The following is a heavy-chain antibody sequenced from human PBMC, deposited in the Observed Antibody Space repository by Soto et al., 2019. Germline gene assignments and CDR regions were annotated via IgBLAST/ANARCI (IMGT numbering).Heavy chain of an antibody. V-gene: IGHV3-33*01. CDR2: IWHDGSKK. CDR3: ARDQRRSVGTTRGDMDV. J-gene: IGHJ6*02. CDR1: GFTFSTYG. Sequence: QVQLVESGGGVVQPGRSLRLSCAASGFTFSTYGMHWVRQAPGKGLEWVAVIWHDGSKKYYAGSVKGRFTISRDNSKNTLYLQMNSLRDEETAVYYCARDQRRSVGTTRGDMDVWGPGTTVTVSS. D-gene: IGHD1-26*01.